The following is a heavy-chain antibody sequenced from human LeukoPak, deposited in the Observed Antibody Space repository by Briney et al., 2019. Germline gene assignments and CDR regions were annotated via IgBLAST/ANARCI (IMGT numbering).Heavy chain of an antibody. Sequence: ASVKVSCKTSGYTFTSYGVTWVRQAPGQGLEWMGWITAYNDNTNYAQNLQGRVTMTTDTSTSTAYMDLRSLRSDDTAVYYCARSPTAAVVRFDFWGQGTLVTVSS. CDR1: GYTFTSYG. J-gene: IGHJ4*02. V-gene: IGHV1-18*01. CDR2: ITAYNDNT. CDR3: ARSPTAAVVRFDF. D-gene: IGHD6-13*01.